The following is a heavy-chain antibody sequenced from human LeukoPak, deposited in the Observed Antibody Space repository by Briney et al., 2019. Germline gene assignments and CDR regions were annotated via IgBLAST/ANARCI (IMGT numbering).Heavy chain of an antibody. V-gene: IGHV3-72*01. Sequence: GGSLRLSCAASGFTFSDHYMDWVRQAPGKGLEWVGRSRNKANSYTTEYAASVKGRFTISRDDSKNPLYLQMNSLKTEDTAVYYCARLHSSGWYTDYWGQGTLVTVSS. J-gene: IGHJ4*02. CDR2: SRNKANSYTT. CDR1: GFTFSDHY. CDR3: ARLHSSGWYTDY. D-gene: IGHD6-19*01.